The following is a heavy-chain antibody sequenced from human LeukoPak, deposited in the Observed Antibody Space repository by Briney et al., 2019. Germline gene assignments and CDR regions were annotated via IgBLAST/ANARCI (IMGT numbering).Heavy chain of an antibody. V-gene: IGHV1-46*01. D-gene: IGHD5-12*01. CDR1: GYTFTSYY. Sequence: ASVKVSCKASGYTFTSYYMHGVRQAPGQGLEWMGIINPSGGSTSYAQKFQGRVTMTRDTSTSTVYMELSSLRSEDTAVYYCARAQIVATIWRHYFDYWGQGTLVTVSS. CDR3: ARAQIVATIWRHYFDY. CDR2: INPSGGST. J-gene: IGHJ4*02.